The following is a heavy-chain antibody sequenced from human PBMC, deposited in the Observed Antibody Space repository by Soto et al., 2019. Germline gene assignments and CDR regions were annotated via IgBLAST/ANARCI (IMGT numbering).Heavy chain of an antibody. D-gene: IGHD6-13*01. Sequence: SETLSLTCAVSGVSISSNNWWSWVRQPPGKGLEWIGEIYHSGSSNYDPSLKSRVTISVDKYKNQFSLKLSSVTAADTAVYYCARTDSSTMNYWGQGTLVTVSS. J-gene: IGHJ4*02. CDR3: ARTDSSTMNY. CDR2: IYHSGSS. V-gene: IGHV4-4*02. CDR1: GVSISSNNW.